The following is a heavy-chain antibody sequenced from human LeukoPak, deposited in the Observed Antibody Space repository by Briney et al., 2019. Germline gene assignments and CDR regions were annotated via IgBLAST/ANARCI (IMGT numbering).Heavy chain of an antibody. V-gene: IGHV3-7*01. CDR3: ARCITIFGVVINGYYYMDV. CDR2: IKQDGSGK. Sequence: SGGSLRLSCAASGFTFSSYWMSWVRQAPGKGLEWVANIKQDGSGKYYVDSVKGRFTISRDNAKNSLYLQMNSLRAEDTAVYYCARCITIFGVVINGYYYMDVWGKGTTVTVSS. D-gene: IGHD3-3*01. J-gene: IGHJ6*03. CDR1: GFTFSSYW.